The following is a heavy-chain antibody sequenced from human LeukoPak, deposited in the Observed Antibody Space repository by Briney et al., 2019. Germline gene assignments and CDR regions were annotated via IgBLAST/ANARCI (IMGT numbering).Heavy chain of an antibody. CDR1: GDTFTSYD. D-gene: IGHD3-16*01. CDR3: ARGPGGAMGYSDY. V-gene: IGHV1-8*01. Sequence: ASVKVSCKASGDTFTSYDINWVRQATGQGLEWMGWINPNSGNTGYAQKFQGRVTMTRNTSISTAYMELSSLRSEDTAVYYCARGPGGAMGYSDYWCQGTLVTVSS. J-gene: IGHJ4*02. CDR2: INPNSGNT.